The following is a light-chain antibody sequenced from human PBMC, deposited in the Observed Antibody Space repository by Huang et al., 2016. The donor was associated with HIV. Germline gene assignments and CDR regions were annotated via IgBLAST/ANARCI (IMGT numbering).Light chain of an antibody. V-gene: IGKV1-39*01. CDR1: QSITTY. Sequence: DIQMTQSPSSLSASVGDRVTITCRASQSITTYLNWYQQKPGKAPTLLIYATDSWQSGVPSRFSGRGSVKEFTLTISSLQPDDFATYYCQQGYTTSWTFGPGTKVE. CDR3: QQGYTTSWT. J-gene: IGKJ1*01. CDR2: ATD.